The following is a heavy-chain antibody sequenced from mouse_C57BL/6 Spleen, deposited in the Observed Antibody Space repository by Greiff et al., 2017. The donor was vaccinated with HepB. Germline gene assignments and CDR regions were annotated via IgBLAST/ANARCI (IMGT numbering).Heavy chain of an antibody. D-gene: IGHD1-1*01. CDR3: ARSHYYGSSYGGYFDV. J-gene: IGHJ1*03. CDR1: GYTFTDYY. Sequence: VQLQQSGPVLVKPGASVKMSCKASGYTFTDYYMNWVKQSHGKSLEWIGVINPYNGGTSYNQKFKGKATLTVDKSSSTAYMELNSLTSEDSAVYYCARSHYYGSSYGGYFDVWGTGTTVTVSS. V-gene: IGHV1-19*01. CDR2: INPYNGGT.